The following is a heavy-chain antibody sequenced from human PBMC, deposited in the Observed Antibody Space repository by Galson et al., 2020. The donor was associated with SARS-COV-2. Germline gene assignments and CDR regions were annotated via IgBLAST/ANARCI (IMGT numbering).Heavy chain of an antibody. V-gene: IGHV3-74*01. J-gene: IGHJ4*02. Sequence: TGGSLRLSCAASGFIFSNFWMHWVRQFPGRGLEWVLHISSDGSSTSYADSVRGRFTISRDNAKNRLYLQMNTLTEEDSAVYYCASGFLQDTSGWSDYWGRGTLVTVSS. CDR3: ASGFLQDTSGWSDY. CDR1: GFIFSNFW. D-gene: IGHD6-19*01. CDR2: ISSDGSST.